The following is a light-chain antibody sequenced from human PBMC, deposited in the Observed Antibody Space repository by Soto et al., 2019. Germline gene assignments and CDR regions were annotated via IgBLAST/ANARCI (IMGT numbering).Light chain of an antibody. Sequence: QSVLTQPRSVSGSPGQSVTISCTATSSDVGGYNFVSWYQQHPGKAPKLMIYDVSQRPSGVPDRFSASKSGNTASLTISGLQAEDEADYYCCSYAGSYTLFGGGTKVTVL. V-gene: IGLV2-11*01. J-gene: IGLJ2*01. CDR1: SSDVGGYNF. CDR2: DVS. CDR3: CSYAGSYTL.